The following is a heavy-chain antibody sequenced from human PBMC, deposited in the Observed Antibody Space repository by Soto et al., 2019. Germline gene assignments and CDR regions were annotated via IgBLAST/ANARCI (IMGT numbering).Heavy chain of an antibody. CDR2: IYYSGST. J-gene: IGHJ3*02. Sequence: LSLTCTVSGGSISSGGYYWSWIRQHPGKGLEWIGYIYYSGSTYYNPSLKSRVTISVDTSKNQFSLKLSSVTAADTAVYYCARERASIVVPAAIGDAFDIWGQGTMVTLSS. CDR3: ARERASIVVPAAIGDAFDI. D-gene: IGHD2-2*02. V-gene: IGHV4-31*03. CDR1: GGSISSGGYY.